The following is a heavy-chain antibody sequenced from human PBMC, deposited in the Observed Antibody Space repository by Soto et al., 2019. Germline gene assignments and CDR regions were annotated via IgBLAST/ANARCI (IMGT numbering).Heavy chain of an antibody. Sequence: EVQLLESGGGLVQPGGSLRLSCAASGFTFSSYAMSWVRQAPGKGLEWVSAISGSGGSTYYADSVKGRFTISRDNSKNTLYLQMNSLRAEDTAVYYCAKSAPIVVVPAAMFPTYFDYWGQGTLVTVSS. V-gene: IGHV3-23*01. CDR1: GFTFSSYA. D-gene: IGHD2-2*01. CDR3: AKSAPIVVVPAAMFPTYFDY. J-gene: IGHJ4*02. CDR2: ISGSGGST.